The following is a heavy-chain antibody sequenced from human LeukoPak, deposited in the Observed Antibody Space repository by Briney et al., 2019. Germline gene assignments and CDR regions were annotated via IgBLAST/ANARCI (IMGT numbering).Heavy chain of an antibody. J-gene: IGHJ4*02. CDR1: GYTFTSYD. D-gene: IGHD3-22*01. Sequence: ASVKVSCKASGYTFTSYDINWVRQATGQGLEWMGWMNPNSGNTGYAQKFQGRVTMTRSTSIGTAYMELSSLRSEDTAVYYCARGSYYDSSGYHRAPFDYWGQGTLATVSS. V-gene: IGHV1-8*01. CDR2: MNPNSGNT. CDR3: ARGSYYDSSGYHRAPFDY.